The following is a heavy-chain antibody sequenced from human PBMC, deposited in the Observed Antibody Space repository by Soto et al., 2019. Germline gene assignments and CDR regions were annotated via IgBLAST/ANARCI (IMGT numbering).Heavy chain of an antibody. CDR1: GGTFSSYA. CDR2: IIPFFGTA. J-gene: IGHJ6*02. V-gene: IGHV1-69*13. CDR3: ARGGITMVRGVPAVAKSYYYYYGMDV. D-gene: IGHD3-10*01. Sequence: SVKVSCKASGGTFSSYAISWVRQAPGQGLEWMGGIIPFFGTANYAQKFQGRVTITADESTSTAYMELSSLRSEDTAVYYCARGGITMVRGVPAVAKSYYYYYGMDVWGQGTTVTVSS.